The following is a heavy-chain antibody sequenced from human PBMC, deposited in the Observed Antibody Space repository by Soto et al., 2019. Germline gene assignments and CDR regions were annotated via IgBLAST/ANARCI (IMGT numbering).Heavy chain of an antibody. CDR2: IYYSGST. V-gene: IGHV4-59*01. CDR1: GVSISSYY. Sequence: SETLSLTCTVSGVSISSYYWSWIRQPPGKGLEWIGYIYYSGSTNYNPSLKSRVTISVDTSKNQFSLKLSSVTAADTAVYYCARGRGGYFDLWGRGTLVTVSS. CDR3: ARGRGGYFDL. J-gene: IGHJ2*01.